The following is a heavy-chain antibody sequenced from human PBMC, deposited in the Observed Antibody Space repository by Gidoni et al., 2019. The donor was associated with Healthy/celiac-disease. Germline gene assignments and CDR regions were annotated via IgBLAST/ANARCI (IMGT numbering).Heavy chain of an antibody. CDR1: GFSLSTSGVG. CDR3: ALKGSGYFYFDY. Sequence: QITLKESGPTLVKPTQTLTLTCTSSGFSLSTSGVGVGWIRQPPGKALEWLALIYWDDDKRYSPPLKSRLTITKDTSKNQVVLTMTNMDPVDTATYYCALKGSGYFYFDYWGQGTLVTVSS. V-gene: IGHV2-5*02. CDR2: IYWDDDK. D-gene: IGHD3-22*01. J-gene: IGHJ4*02.